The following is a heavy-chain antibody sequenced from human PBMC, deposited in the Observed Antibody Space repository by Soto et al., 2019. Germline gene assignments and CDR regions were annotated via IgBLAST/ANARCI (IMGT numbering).Heavy chain of an antibody. CDR3: ATKGRWYVGYSYYGMDG. J-gene: IGHJ6*02. D-gene: IGHD6-13*01. V-gene: IGHV1-24*01. CDR2: FDPEDGET. Sequence: ASVKVSCKVSGYTLTELSMHWVRQAPGKGLEWMGGFDPEDGETIYAQKFQGRVTMTEDTSTDTAYMELSSLRSEDTAVYYCATKGRWYVGYSYYGMDGWGQGTTVTVSS. CDR1: GYTLTELS.